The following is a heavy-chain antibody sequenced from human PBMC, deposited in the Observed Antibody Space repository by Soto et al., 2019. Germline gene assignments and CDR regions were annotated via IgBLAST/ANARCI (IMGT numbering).Heavy chain of an antibody. CDR3: ARHAGDSSGYAFDI. CDR2: IYPGDSDT. J-gene: IGHJ3*02. Sequence: GESLKISCNGSGYSFTIYCIGLVLQMPGKGLEWMGIIYPGDSDTRYSPSFQGQVTISADKSISTAYLQWSSLKASDTAMYYCARHAGDSSGYAFDIWGQGTMVTVSS. V-gene: IGHV5-51*01. D-gene: IGHD3-22*01. CDR1: GYSFTIYC.